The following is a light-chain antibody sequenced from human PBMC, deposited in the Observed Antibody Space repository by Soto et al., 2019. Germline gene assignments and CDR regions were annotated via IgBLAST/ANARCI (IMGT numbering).Light chain of an antibody. V-gene: IGLV2-14*01. J-gene: IGLJ2*01. CDR2: DVS. CDR1: SSDVGGYNY. Sequence: QLVLTQPASVSGSPGQSITISCTGTSSDVGGYNYVSWYQQHPGKAPKLMIYDVSNRPSGVSNRFSGSKSGNTASLTISGLQAEDEADYYCSSYTSSSPCVFGGGTKLTVL. CDR3: SSYTSSSPCV.